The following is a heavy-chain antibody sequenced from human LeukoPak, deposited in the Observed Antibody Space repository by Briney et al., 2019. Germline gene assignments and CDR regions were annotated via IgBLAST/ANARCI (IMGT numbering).Heavy chain of an antibody. Sequence: GGSLRLSCAASGFTFSIYGMHWVRQAPGKGLEWVAVISSDVSYKYYADSVKGRFTISRDNSKNTLYLQMNSLRAEDTAVYYCAKESLSFFDSWGQGTLVTVSS. CDR3: AKESLSFFDS. D-gene: IGHD3-10*01. V-gene: IGHV3-30*18. CDR2: ISSDVSYK. CDR1: GFTFSIYG. J-gene: IGHJ4*02.